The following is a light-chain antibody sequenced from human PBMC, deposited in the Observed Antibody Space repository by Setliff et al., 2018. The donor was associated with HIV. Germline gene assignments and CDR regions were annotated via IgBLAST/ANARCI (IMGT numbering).Light chain of an antibody. Sequence: QSVLTQPPAVSAASGQKVTISCSGSSSNIGKNSVSWYQQLPGTTPKLLIYENNKRPSGIPDRLSGSKSGTSATLGITGLQTGDEADYYCGTWDSSLTVYVFGIGTKVTVL. CDR1: SSNIGKNS. CDR2: ENN. J-gene: IGLJ1*01. CDR3: GTWDSSLTVYV. V-gene: IGLV1-51*02.